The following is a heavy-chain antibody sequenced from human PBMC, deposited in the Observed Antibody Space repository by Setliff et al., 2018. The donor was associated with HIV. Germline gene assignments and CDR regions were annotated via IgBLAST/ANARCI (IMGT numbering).Heavy chain of an antibody. CDR3: ARRGIIAGTTDF. CDR1: GGSFRGYH. D-gene: IGHD1-7*01. J-gene: IGHJ4*02. V-gene: IGHV4-34*01. Sequence: SETLSLTCAVYGGSFRGYHWSWIRQPPEKGLEWIGEINHTGSTNYNPSLKGRITISVDTSKNQFSLKLSSVTAADTAVYYCARRGIIAGTTDFWGQGTPVTVSS. CDR2: INHTGST.